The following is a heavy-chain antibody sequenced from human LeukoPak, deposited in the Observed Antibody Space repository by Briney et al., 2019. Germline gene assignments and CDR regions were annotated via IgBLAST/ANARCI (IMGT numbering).Heavy chain of an antibody. CDR3: AKSVYYYYYGMDV. V-gene: IGHV3-9*01. Sequence: PGGSLRLSCAASGFTFSSYSMNWVRQAPGKGLEWVSGISWNSGSIGYADSVKGRFTISRDNAKNSLYLQMNSLRAEDTALYYCAKSVYYYYYGMDVWGQGTTVTVSS. CDR2: ISWNSGSI. J-gene: IGHJ6*02. CDR1: GFTFSSYS.